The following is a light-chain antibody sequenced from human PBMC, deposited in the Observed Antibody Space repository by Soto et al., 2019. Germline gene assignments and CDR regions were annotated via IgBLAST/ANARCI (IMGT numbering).Light chain of an antibody. CDR2: GAS. V-gene: IGKV3-15*01. CDR1: QGIGST. J-gene: IGKJ1*01. CDR3: QQYNNWPRT. Sequence: EIVMTQSPAALSVTPGERATLSCRASQGIGSTLAWYQQKPGQAPRLLISGASTRATGIPARFSGSGSGTEFTLTISSLQSEDFAVYYCQQYNNWPRTFGQGTKVDIK.